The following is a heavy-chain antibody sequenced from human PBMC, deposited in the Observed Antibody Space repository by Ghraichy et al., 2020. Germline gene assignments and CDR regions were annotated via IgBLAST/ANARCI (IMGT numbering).Heavy chain of an antibody. CDR3: AKYATTAWFSSFDY. CDR2: IGSRDDIT. Sequence: GGSLRLSCAASGFTFSAYAMSWVRQAPGKGLECVSSIGSRDDITYYAHSVKGRFTISRDNSMNTLSLQMNSLRAEDTAVYYCAKYATTAWFSSFDYWGQGNLVSVSS. D-gene: IGHD2-8*01. V-gene: IGHV3-23*01. J-gene: IGHJ4*02. CDR1: GFTFSAYA.